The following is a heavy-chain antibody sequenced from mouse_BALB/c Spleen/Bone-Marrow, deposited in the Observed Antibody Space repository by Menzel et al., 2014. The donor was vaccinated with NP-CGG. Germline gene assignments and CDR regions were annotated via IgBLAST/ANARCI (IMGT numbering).Heavy chain of an antibody. Sequence: VKLMESGAELAKPGASVKMSCKASGYTFTRYWIHWVKPGPGQGLEWIGYINPSTGYTECNQKFKDKATLTADKSSSTAYMQLSSLTSEDSAVYYCARGDYYGKGGAMDYWGQGTSVTVSS. CDR2: INPSTGYT. CDR3: ARGDYYGKGGAMDY. J-gene: IGHJ4*01. V-gene: IGHV1-7*01. CDR1: GYTFTRYW. D-gene: IGHD1-1*01.